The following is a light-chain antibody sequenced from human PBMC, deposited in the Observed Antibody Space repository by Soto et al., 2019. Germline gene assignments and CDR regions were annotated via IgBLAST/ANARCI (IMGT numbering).Light chain of an antibody. CDR1: QSINSW. V-gene: IGKV1-5*01. Sequence: VSSNIKNRVTTTCRASQSINSWLAWYQQKPGKAPKVLIYAASNLESGVPSRFSGSGSRTEFTLAISSLQPDDFATYYCPLYNVRPWTFGQVGKVDI. J-gene: IGKJ1*01. CDR3: PLYNVRPWT. CDR2: AAS.